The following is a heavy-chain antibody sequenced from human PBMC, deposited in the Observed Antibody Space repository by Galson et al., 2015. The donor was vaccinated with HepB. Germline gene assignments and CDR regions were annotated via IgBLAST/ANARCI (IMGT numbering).Heavy chain of an antibody. CDR2: INSDGTYI. CDR3: ARTRGAAAGIFDY. Sequence: SLRLSCAASGFTFSNYWMHWVRQAPGKGLVWVSRINSDGTYITYADSVKGRFTISRDNAKNALYLQMNSPRAEDTALYYCARTRGAAAGIFDYWGQGPLVTASA. CDR1: GFTFSNYW. J-gene: IGHJ4*02. D-gene: IGHD6-13*01. V-gene: IGHV3-74*01.